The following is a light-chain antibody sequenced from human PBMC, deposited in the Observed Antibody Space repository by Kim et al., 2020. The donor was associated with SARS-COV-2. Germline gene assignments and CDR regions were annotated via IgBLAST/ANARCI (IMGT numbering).Light chain of an antibody. CDR2: GAS. J-gene: IGKJ3*01. V-gene: IGKV1-6*01. CDR1: QGIGND. CDR3: LQDYIYPYT. Sequence: AAVEDIVTNTLRESQGIGNDLGWYQTKPGQAPKLLIYGASSLQSGVPSRFSGSGSGTDFTLTISSLQPEDFATYYCLQDYIYPYTFGPGTKVDIK.